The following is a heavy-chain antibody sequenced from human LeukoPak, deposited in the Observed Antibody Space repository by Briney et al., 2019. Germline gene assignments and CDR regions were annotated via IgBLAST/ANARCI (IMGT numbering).Heavy chain of an antibody. CDR3: ARVRDSGFDP. D-gene: IGHD5-24*01. CDR2: IIPIFGTA. V-gene: IGHV1-69*05. J-gene: IGHJ5*02. CDR1: GGTFSSYA. Sequence: ASVKVSCKASGGTFSSYAISWVRQAPGQGLEWMGGIIPIFGTANYAQKFQGRVTITTDESTSTAYMELSSLRSEDTAVYYCARVRDSGFDPWGQGTLVTVSS.